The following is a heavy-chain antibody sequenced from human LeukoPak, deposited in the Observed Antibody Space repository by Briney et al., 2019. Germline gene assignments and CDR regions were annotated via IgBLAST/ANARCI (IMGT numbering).Heavy chain of an antibody. V-gene: IGHV1-2*02. CDR2: INPNSGGT. CDR1: GGTFSSST. Sequence: ASVKVSCRASGGTFSSSTVSWVRLAPGQGLEWMGWINPNSGGTNYAQKFQGRVTMTRDTSISTAYMELSRLRSDDTAVYYCASLYDYYYDSSGHDAFDIWGQGTMVTVSS. D-gene: IGHD3-22*01. J-gene: IGHJ3*02. CDR3: ASLYDYYYDSSGHDAFDI.